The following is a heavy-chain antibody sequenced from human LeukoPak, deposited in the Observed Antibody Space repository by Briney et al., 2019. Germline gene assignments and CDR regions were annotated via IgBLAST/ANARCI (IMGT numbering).Heavy chain of an antibody. J-gene: IGHJ4*02. V-gene: IGHV3-7*01. CDR2: IDQDGSKK. Sequence: GGSLRLSCVASRFTFSNYWMSWVRQAPGKGLEWVANIDQDGSKKPYADSMKGRFTISRDNAKESLYLQLNSLRADDTAVYYCAKWGPHCVGDYCPALDSWGQGTLVTVSS. CDR3: AKWGPHCVGDYCPALDS. D-gene: IGHD2-21*02. CDR1: RFTFSNYW.